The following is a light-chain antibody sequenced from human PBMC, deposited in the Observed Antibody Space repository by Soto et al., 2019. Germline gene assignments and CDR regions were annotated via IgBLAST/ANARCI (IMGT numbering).Light chain of an antibody. V-gene: IGKV3-11*01. CDR2: DAS. CDR1: QSFSSY. CDR3: QKRSNWPPVIT. Sequence: EIVLTQSPATLSLSPGERVTLSCRASQSFSSYLAWYQQKPGQAPRLLIYDASKRANGIPARFTGRGSGTAFPHTISSLEPEDFAVYYCQKRSNWPPVITFGQGTRLEI. J-gene: IGKJ5*01.